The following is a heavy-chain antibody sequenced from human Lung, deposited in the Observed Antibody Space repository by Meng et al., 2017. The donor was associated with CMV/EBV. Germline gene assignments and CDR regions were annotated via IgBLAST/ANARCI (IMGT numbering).Heavy chain of an antibody. D-gene: IGHD6-19*01. CDR3: AKEIDPAVAGNQGYCDY. CDR2: IYQDGNEK. J-gene: IGHJ4*02. Sequence: GESXKISXAASGFSFSTSWMSWVRRAPGKGLEWVANIYQDGNEKYYVESVRGRFTISRANAKNSLYLQMNSLRAEDTAVYFCAKEIDPAVAGNQGYCDYWGQGAXVTVSS. CDR1: GFSFSTSW. V-gene: IGHV3-7*01.